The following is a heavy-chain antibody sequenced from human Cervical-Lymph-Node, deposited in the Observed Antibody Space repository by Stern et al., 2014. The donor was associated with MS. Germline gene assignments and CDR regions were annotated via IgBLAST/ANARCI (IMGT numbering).Heavy chain of an antibody. J-gene: IGHJ6*02. Sequence: VQLVESGGGVVQPGRSLRLSCAVSGFSLNSLGMHWVRQAPGKGLEWVAVISFVGSNERYGGSVKGRFSISRDISNNTLYLQMNSLRPEDTAVYYCLGVGDAMHVWGQGTTVIVSS. CDR3: LGVGDAMHV. V-gene: IGHV3-30*03. CDR2: ISFVGSNE. CDR1: GFSLNSLG.